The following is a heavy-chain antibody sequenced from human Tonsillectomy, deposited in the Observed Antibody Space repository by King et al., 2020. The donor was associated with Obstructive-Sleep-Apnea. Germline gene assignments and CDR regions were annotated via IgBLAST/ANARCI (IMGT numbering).Heavy chain of an antibody. CDR2: ISYDGSNK. D-gene: IGHD2-15*01. CDR1: GFTFSSYG. V-gene: IGHV3-30*18. CDR3: AKHSRSPYFFDY. Sequence: VQLVESGGGVVQPGRSLRLSCAASGFTFSSYGMHWVRQAPGKGLEWVAVISYDGSNKYYADSVKGRFTISRDNSKNTLYLQMNSLRAEDTAVYYCAKHSRSPYFFDYWGQGTLVTVYS. J-gene: IGHJ4*02.